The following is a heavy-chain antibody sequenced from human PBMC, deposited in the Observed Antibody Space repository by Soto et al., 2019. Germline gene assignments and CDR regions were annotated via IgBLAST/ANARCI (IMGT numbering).Heavy chain of an antibody. D-gene: IGHD3-10*01. CDR1: GDTFTSYA. CDR3: ARDMGFGLSDY. CDR2: INAGNGNT. V-gene: IGHV1-3*01. J-gene: IGHJ4*02. Sequence: VQLVQSGAEVKKPGASEKVSCKASGDTFTSYAMHWVRQAPGQRLEWMGWINAGNGNTKYSQKFQGRVTITRDTSASTAYMELSSLRSEDTAVYYCARDMGFGLSDYWGQGTLVTVSS.